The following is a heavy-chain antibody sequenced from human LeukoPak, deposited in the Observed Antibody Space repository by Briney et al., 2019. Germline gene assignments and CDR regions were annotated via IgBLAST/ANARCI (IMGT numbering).Heavy chain of an antibody. Sequence: ASVKVSCKASGFTFTSSAMQWVRQARGQRLEWMGWIVVGSGNTNYAQKFQERVTITRDMSTSTAYMELSSQRSEDTAVYYCAVGRIGDYGDFYWYFDLWGRGTLVTVSS. CDR2: IVVGSGNT. V-gene: IGHV1-58*02. D-gene: IGHD4-17*01. CDR1: GFTFTSSA. CDR3: AVGRIGDYGDFYWYFDL. J-gene: IGHJ2*01.